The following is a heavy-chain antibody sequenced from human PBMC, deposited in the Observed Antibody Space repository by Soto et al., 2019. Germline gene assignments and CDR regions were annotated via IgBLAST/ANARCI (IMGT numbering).Heavy chain of an antibody. D-gene: IGHD4-17*01. J-gene: IGHJ5*02. V-gene: IGHV6-1*01. CDR3: ARDKRDYFNRGIGFDT. CDR2: TYYRSKWYN. Sequence: PSQTLSLTCAISGDSVSSNGAAWNWIRQSPSRGLEWLGRTYYRSKWYNDYAVSVKSRITINPDTSKSQFSLQLNSVTPEDTAVYYCARDKRDYFNRGIGFDTWGQGILVTVSS. CDR1: GDSVSSNGAA.